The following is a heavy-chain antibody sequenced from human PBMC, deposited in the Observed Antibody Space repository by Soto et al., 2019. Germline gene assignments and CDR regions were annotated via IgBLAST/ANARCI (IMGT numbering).Heavy chain of an antibody. CDR1: GGSISSSSYY. CDR3: ASPLAREQWEYFDY. J-gene: IGHJ4*02. Sequence: PSETLSLTCTVSGGSISSSSYYWGWIRQPPGKGLEWIGSIYYSGSTYYNPSLKSRVTISVDTSKNQFSLKLSSVTAADTAVYYCASPLAREQWEYFDYWGQGTLVTVSS. V-gene: IGHV4-39*01. CDR2: IYYSGST. D-gene: IGHD6-19*01.